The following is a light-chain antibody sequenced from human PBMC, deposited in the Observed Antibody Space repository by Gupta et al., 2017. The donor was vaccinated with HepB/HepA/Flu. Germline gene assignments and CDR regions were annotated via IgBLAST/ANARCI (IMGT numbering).Light chain of an antibody. Sequence: EIVLTQSPGTRSLSPGDRVTLSCRASQSVSSSYLAWYQQKPGQAPRLLIYGASNRATGIPDRFSGSGSGTDFTLTISRLGPEDFAVYYCQQFSSSPITFGQGTRLEIK. CDR2: GAS. CDR1: QSVSSSY. V-gene: IGKV3-20*01. J-gene: IGKJ5*01. CDR3: QQFSSSPIT.